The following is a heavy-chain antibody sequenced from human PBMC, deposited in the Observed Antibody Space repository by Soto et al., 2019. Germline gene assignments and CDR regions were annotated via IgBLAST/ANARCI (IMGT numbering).Heavy chain of an antibody. CDR2: ISAYNGNT. D-gene: IGHD2-2*01. Sequence: ASVKVSCKASGYTFTSYGISWVRQAPGQGLEWMGWISAYNGNTNYAQKLQGRVTMTTDTSTSTAYMELRSLRSDDTAVYYCALIKDCSGTDCYLASFDPWGQGTLVTVSS. CDR3: ALIKDCSGTDCYLASFDP. V-gene: IGHV1-18*01. J-gene: IGHJ5*02. CDR1: GYTFTSYG.